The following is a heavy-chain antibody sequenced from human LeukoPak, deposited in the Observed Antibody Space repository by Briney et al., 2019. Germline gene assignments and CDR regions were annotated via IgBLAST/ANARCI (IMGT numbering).Heavy chain of an antibody. D-gene: IGHD3-3*01. J-gene: IGHJ4*02. CDR2: VSAHNGNT. CDR3: ARDLTVFGVVISPDFDY. Sequence: ASVKVSCKASGYTFTSYGISWVRQAPGQGLEWMGWVSAHNGNTNYAQKLRGRVTMTTDTSTSTAYMELRSLRSDDTAVYYCARDLTVFGVVISPDFDYWGQGTLVTVSS. V-gene: IGHV1-18*01. CDR1: GYTFTSYG.